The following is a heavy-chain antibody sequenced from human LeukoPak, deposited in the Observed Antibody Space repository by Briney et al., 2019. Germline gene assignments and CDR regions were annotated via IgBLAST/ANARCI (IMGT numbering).Heavy chain of an antibody. CDR3: AGSYGSGSYYNPAYY. Sequence: ASVIVSFKASGYTFTIYAMHWVRQAPGQRLEWMGWINAGNGNTKYSQKFQGRVTITRDTSASTAYMELSSLRSEDTAVYYCAGSYGSGSYYNPAYYWGQGTLVTVSS. D-gene: IGHD3-10*01. CDR2: INAGNGNT. J-gene: IGHJ4*02. CDR1: GYTFTIYA. V-gene: IGHV1-3*01.